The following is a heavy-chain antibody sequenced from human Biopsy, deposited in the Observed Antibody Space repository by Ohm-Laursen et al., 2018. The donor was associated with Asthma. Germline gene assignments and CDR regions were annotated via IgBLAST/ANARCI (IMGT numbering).Heavy chain of an antibody. D-gene: IGHD4-17*01. Sequence: GSLRLSCTASGFTFSSYWMSWVRQAPGEGLEWVSGINWNGGSTGYADSVKGRFTISRDNAKNSLYLQMNSLRAEDTALYHCARDRAVTGLNDAFDTWGQGTMVTVSS. V-gene: IGHV3-20*01. CDR3: ARDRAVTGLNDAFDT. CDR2: INWNGGST. CDR1: GFTFSSYW. J-gene: IGHJ3*02.